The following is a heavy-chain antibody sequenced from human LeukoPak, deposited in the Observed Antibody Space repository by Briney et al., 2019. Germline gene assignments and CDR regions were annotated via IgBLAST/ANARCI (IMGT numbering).Heavy chain of an antibody. J-gene: IGHJ4*02. CDR3: AGFYCSGVSCYLTFEY. Sequence: ASVKVSCKASGYTFTSYGISWVRQAPGQGLEWMGWISAYNDNTNYAQKFQGRVTMTTDTSTSTAYMELRSLRSDDTAVYYCAGFYCSGVSCYLTFEYWGQGTLVTVSS. V-gene: IGHV1-18*01. D-gene: IGHD2-15*01. CDR2: ISAYNDNT. CDR1: GYTFTSYG.